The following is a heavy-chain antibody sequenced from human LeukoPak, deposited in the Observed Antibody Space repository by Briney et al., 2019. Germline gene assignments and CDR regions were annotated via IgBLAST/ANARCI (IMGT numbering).Heavy chain of an antibody. CDR1: GYSFTSLW. CDR2: NKPSDSYT. CDR3: ALYPAVDTAMVSWFDP. D-gene: IGHD5-18*01. V-gene: IGHV5-10-1*01. Sequence: GESLKISRNGPGYSFTSLWLSLVRQIPRKGLGWIGRNKPSDSYTNYSPSFQGHVTISADKSISTAYLQWSSLKASDTAMYYCALYPAVDTAMVSWFDPWGQGTLVTVSS. J-gene: IGHJ5*02.